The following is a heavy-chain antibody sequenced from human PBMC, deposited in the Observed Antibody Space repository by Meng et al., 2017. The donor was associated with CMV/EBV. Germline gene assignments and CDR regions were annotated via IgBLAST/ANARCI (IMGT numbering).Heavy chain of an antibody. CDR2: IMASGGGI. Sequence: GMTLRSDARSRVGQGPGKGREWGAAIMASGGGIYDAESVEGRFTSSRDMYKNTLSLQMNDLRVEDTAIYYCAKSLYSSGWYRNFDYWGQLTLVTFSS. CDR1: GMTLRSDA. D-gene: IGHD6-19*01. CDR3: AKSLYSSGWYRNFDY. J-gene: IGHJ4*02. V-gene: IGHV3-23*01.